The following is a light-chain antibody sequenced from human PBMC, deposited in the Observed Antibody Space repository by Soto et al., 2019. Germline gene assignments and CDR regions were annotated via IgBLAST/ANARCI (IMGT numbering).Light chain of an antibody. CDR3: QHYVTWPLA. V-gene: IGKV3-15*01. CDR1: RGIGST. Sequence: EVVMTQSPATLSVSPGERANLSCRARRGIGSTLAWYQQKPGQTPRLLIYDTSTRATGVPGRFIGSRSGTEFTLTITSLQSEDFAIYYCQHYVTWPLAFGGGTRVENK. J-gene: IGKJ4*01. CDR2: DTS.